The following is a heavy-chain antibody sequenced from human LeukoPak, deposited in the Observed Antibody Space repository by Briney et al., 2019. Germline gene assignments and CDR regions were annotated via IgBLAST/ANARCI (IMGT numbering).Heavy chain of an antibody. Sequence: ASVKVSCKASGYTFTGYYMHWVRQAPGQGLEWMGWINPDSGGTNYAQKFQGRVTMTRDTSISTAYMELSRLRSDDTAVYYCARSHYHGSGSYYTYWGQGTLVTVSS. D-gene: IGHD3-10*01. V-gene: IGHV1-2*02. CDR3: ARSHYHGSGSYYTY. J-gene: IGHJ4*02. CDR1: GYTFTGYY. CDR2: INPDSGGT.